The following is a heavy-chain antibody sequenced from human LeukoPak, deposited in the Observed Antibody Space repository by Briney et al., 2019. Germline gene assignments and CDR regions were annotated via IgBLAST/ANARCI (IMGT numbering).Heavy chain of an antibody. V-gene: IGHV1-18*01. J-gene: IGHJ6*02. D-gene: IGHD3-3*01. CDR1: GYTFTSYG. Sequence: ASVKVSCKASGYTFTSYGISWVRQAPGQGLEWMGWISAYNGNTNYAQKLQGRVTMTTDTSTSTAYMELRSLRSDDTAVYYCARKTGEILPPAVLRFLEWPHRQPYYYYYGMDVWGQGTTVTVSS. CDR3: ARKTGEILPPAVLRFLEWPHRQPYYYYYGMDV. CDR2: ISAYNGNT.